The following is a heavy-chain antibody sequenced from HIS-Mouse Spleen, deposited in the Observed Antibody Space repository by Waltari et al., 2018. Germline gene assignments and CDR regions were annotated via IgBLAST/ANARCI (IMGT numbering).Heavy chain of an antibody. CDR3: ARDQMETGDPDY. V-gene: IGHV1-69*04. J-gene: IGHJ4*02. Sequence: QVQLVQSGAEVKKPGSSVKVSCKASGGTFSSYAISWVRQAPGQGLEWMGRIIPILGIANYAQKFQGRVTITADKSTSTAYMELSSLRSEDTAVYYCARDQMETGDPDYWGQGTLDTVSS. CDR1: GGTFSSYA. CDR2: IIPILGIA. D-gene: IGHD7-27*01.